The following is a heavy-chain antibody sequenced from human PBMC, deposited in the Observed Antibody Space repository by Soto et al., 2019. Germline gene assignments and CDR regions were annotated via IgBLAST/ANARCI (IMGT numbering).Heavy chain of an antibody. CDR3: GRDGARGDSPYSSSYSGMDV. CDR2: ISSSSSYI. V-gene: IGHV3-21*01. Sequence: EVQLVESGGGLVKPGGSLRLSCAASGFTFSSYSMNWVRQAPGKGLEWVSSISSSSSYIYYADSVKGRFTISRDNAKNSLYLKMTSRRAENTDVYYCGRDGARGDSPYSSSYSGMDVWGQGPPATVPS. D-gene: IGHD3-16*01. CDR1: GFTFSSYS. J-gene: IGHJ6*02.